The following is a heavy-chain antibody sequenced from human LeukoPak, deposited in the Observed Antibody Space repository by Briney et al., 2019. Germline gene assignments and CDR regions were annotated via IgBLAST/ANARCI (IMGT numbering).Heavy chain of an antibody. CDR2: INDDGRAT. CDR3: AREILAPGKTHDY. CDR1: GFTFSNYW. Sequence: PGGSLRLSCAASGFTFSNYWMHWVRRVPGKGLVWVSRINDDGRATFYADSVKGRFTISRDNAKNTLFLQINSLRAEDTAVYYCAREILAPGKTHDYWGQGTLVTVSS. V-gene: IGHV3-74*01. J-gene: IGHJ4*02.